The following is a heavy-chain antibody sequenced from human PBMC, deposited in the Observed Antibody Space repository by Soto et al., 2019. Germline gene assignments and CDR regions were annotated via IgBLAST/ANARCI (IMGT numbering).Heavy chain of an antibody. CDR2: ITRSSDFI. CDR1: GFPFSDYI. CDR3: ARDECSDTSCYSPHLGS. V-gene: IGHV3-21*04. Sequence: GALRLSCTASGFPFSDYIMNWVRQAPGKGLKWVSSITRSSDFIHYADSVKGRFTISRDNANNSRYLQMNSLRAEETAMYYCARDECSDTSCYSPHLGSWGRGILFTVSS. J-gene: IGHJ5*01. D-gene: IGHD2-2*01.